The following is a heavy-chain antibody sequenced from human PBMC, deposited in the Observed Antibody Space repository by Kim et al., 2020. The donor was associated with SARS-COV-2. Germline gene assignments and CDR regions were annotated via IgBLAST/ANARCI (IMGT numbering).Heavy chain of an antibody. J-gene: IGHJ4*02. V-gene: IGHV3-7*01. D-gene: IGHD3-22*01. Sequence: KYYVDSVKGRFTSSGDNAKRSLYLKMSSMRAEDTAVYYCAGGFDSRFFNYWGQGILVTVSS. CDR2: K. CDR3: AGGFDSRFFNY.